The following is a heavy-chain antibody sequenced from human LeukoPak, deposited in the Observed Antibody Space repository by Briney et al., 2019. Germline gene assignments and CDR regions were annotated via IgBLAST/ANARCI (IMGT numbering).Heavy chain of an antibody. J-gene: IGHJ4*02. Sequence: GGSLRLSCAASGFTFSSYAMHWVRQAPGKGLEWVAGISDSGGSTNYADSVKGRFTISRDNPKNTLYLQMNSLRAEDTAVYFCAKRGVVIRVILVGFHKEAYYFDSWGQGALVTVSS. CDR3: AKRGVVIRVILVGFHKEAYYFDS. CDR1: GFTFSSYA. CDR2: ISDSGGST. D-gene: IGHD3-22*01. V-gene: IGHV3-23*01.